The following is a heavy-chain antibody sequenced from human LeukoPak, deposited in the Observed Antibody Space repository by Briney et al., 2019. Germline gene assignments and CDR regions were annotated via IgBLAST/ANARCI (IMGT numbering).Heavy chain of an antibody. CDR3: ASGQRIAVAGTRFDY. J-gene: IGHJ4*02. Sequence: VSSVKVSCKASGGTFSTYAISWVRQAPGQGLEWMGGIIPVLGSANFAQKFQGRVTITADESTSTAYMELSSLRSEDTAVYYCASGQRIAVAGTRFDYWGQGTLVTVSS. D-gene: IGHD6-19*01. V-gene: IGHV1-69*01. CDR2: IIPVLGSA. CDR1: GGTFSTYA.